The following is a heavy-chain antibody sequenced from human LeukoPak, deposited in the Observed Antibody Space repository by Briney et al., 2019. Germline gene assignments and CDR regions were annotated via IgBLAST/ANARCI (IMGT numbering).Heavy chain of an antibody. Sequence: ASVKVSCKASGGTFSSYAISWVRQAPGQGLEWMGGIIPIFETVNYAQKFQGRVTITTDESTSTAHMELSSLRSEDTAVYYCARDRATTVTKSFAFDIWGQGTMVTVSS. CDR3: ARDRATTVTKSFAFDI. J-gene: IGHJ3*02. V-gene: IGHV1-69*05. D-gene: IGHD4-17*01. CDR2: IIPIFETV. CDR1: GGTFSSYA.